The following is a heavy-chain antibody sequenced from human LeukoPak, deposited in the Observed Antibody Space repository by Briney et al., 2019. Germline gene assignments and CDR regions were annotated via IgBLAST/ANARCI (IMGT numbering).Heavy chain of an antibody. Sequence: ASVKVSCKASGYTFTSYFMHWVRQAPGQGLEWMGIINPSGGSTSYAQKFQGRVTMTRDTSTSTVYMELSSLRSEDTAVYYCARGRLYYYDSSGYYPFDYWGQGTLVTVSS. CDR3: ARGRLYYYDSSGYYPFDY. V-gene: IGHV1-46*01. D-gene: IGHD3-22*01. J-gene: IGHJ4*02. CDR2: INPSGGST. CDR1: GYTFTSYF.